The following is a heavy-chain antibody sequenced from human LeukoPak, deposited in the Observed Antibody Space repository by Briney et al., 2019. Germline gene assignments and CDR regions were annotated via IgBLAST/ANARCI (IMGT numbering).Heavy chain of an antibody. V-gene: IGHV3-7*01. CDR2: IKQDGSEK. Sequence: GGSLRLSCVGYGFTFSRYWMTWVRQAPGKGLEWVANIKQDGSEKYYVDSVKGRFTISRDNAKNSLYLQMNSLRAEDTAIYYCVSHPYFDYWGQGTLVTVSS. CDR3: VSHPYFDY. J-gene: IGHJ4*02. CDR1: GFTFSRYW.